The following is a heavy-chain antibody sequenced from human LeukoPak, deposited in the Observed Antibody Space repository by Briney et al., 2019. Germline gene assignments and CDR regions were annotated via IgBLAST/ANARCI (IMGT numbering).Heavy chain of an antibody. D-gene: IGHD6-13*01. V-gene: IGHV5-51*01. CDR1: RYSFTSYW. CDR2: IYPGDSDT. J-gene: IGHJ4*02. CDR3: ARHWGKGKSSSPYGFVNY. Sequence: GESLKISCKGSRYSFTSYWIGWVRQMPGKGLEWMGIIYPGDSDTRYSPSFQGQVTISADKSISTAYLQWSSLKASDTAMYYCARHWGKGKSSSPYGFVNYWGQGTLVTVSS.